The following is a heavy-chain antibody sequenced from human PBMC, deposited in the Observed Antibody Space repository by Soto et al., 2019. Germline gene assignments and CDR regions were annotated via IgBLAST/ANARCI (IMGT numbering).Heavy chain of an antibody. CDR3: ARGRYCLTGRCFPNWFDS. D-gene: IGHD7-27*01. Sequence: SETLSLTCSVSGDSISNLDYFWAWIRQPPGQALEYIGYIYKSATTHYNPSFESRVAISVDTSKSQFSLNVTSVTAADTVVYFCARGRYCLTGRCFPNWFDSWGQGALVTVSS. CDR1: GDSISNLDYF. V-gene: IGHV4-30-4*01. CDR2: IYKSATT. J-gene: IGHJ5*01.